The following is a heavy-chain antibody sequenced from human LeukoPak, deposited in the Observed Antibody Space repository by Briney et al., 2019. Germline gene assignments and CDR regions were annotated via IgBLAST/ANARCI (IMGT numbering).Heavy chain of an antibody. CDR2: IASDGSST. CDR3: ARGRPHGNDY. V-gene: IGHV3-74*01. D-gene: IGHD4-23*01. J-gene: IGHJ4*02. Sequence: GGSLRLSCAASGFTFRSYGMHWVRQAPGKGLVWVSRIASDGSSTTYADSVKGRFSISRDNAKNTLYLQMNSLRVEDTAVYYCARGRPHGNDYWGQGTLVTVSS. CDR1: GFTFRSYG.